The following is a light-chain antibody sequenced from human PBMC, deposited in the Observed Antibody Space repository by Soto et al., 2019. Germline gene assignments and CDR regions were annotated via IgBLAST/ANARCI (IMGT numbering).Light chain of an antibody. V-gene: IGLV1-40*01. CDR2: GNK. J-gene: IGLJ1*01. Sequence: QSVLTQPPSASGTPGQRVTISCSGSSSNIGTKYVYWYQQLPGTAPKLLIYGNKNRPSGVPDRFSGSKSGTSASLAITGLQAEDEADYYCQSYDSSLSVSYVFGTGTKLTVL. CDR3: QSYDSSLSVSYV. CDR1: SSNIGTKY.